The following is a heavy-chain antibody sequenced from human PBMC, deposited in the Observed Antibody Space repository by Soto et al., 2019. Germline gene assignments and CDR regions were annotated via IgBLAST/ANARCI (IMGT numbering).Heavy chain of an antibody. CDR1: GYTFTGYY. V-gene: IGHV1-18*04. J-gene: IGHJ4*02. CDR2: INPNNGNT. CDR3: ARQPPKWLVPYDY. Sequence: GASVKVSCKASGYTFTGYYMHWVRQAPGQGLEWMGWINPNNGNTNYAQKLQGRVTMTTDTSTSTAYMELRSLRSDDTAVYYCARQPPKWLVPYDYWGQGTLVTVSS. D-gene: IGHD6-19*01.